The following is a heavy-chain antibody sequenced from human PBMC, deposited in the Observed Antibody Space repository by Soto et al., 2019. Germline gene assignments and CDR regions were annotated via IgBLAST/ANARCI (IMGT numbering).Heavy chain of an antibody. D-gene: IGHD3-10*01. V-gene: IGHV4-59*01. CDR3: ARGWFGDGEYFDY. CDR1: GGSISSYY. Sequence: SETLSLTCTVSGGSISSYYWSWIRQPPGKGLEWIGYIYYSGSTNYNPSLKSRVTISVDTSKNQFSLKLSSVTAADTAVYYCARGWFGDGEYFDYWGQGTLVTVSS. CDR2: IYYSGST. J-gene: IGHJ4*02.